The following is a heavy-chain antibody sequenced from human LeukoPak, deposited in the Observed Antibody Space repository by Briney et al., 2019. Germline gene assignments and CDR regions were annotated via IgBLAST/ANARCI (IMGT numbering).Heavy chain of an antibody. CDR2: INTYNGNT. CDR1: GYTFTGYY. V-gene: IGHV1-18*04. Sequence: GASVKVSCKASGYTFTGYYMHWVRQAPGQGLEWMGWINTYNGNTNYAQKLQGRVTMTTDTSTSTAYMELRSLRSDDTAVYYCARDRGLRLWLGHYMDVWGKGTTVTVSS. J-gene: IGHJ6*03. CDR3: ARDRGLRLWLGHYMDV. D-gene: IGHD5-18*01.